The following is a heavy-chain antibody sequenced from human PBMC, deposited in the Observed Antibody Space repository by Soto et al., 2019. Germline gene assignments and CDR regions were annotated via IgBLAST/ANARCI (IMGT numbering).Heavy chain of an antibody. CDR2: ISQSGNT. J-gene: IGHJ4*02. CDR3: AGTPPVGRTTIDI. Sequence: QLQLPESGSGLVKPSETLSLTCAVSGRSVSSGDYSWIWIRQPPGKGLEWIGYISQSGNTYSNPSLQSRVPISMDWSNNHFALKVTSVTAADAAIYSSAGTPPVGRTTIDICGQGTPVTVS. D-gene: IGHD1-26*01. CDR1: GRSVSSGDYS. V-gene: IGHV4-30-2*01.